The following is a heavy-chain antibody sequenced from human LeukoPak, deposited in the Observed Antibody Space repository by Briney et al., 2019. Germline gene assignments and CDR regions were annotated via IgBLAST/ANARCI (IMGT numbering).Heavy chain of an antibody. CDR3: ARAIDYDILTGYYSLTA. D-gene: IGHD3-9*01. V-gene: IGHV1-69*05. J-gene: IGHJ5*02. CDR1: GGTFISYA. Sequence: SVKVSCKASGGTFISYAISWVRQAPGQGLEWMGRIIPIFGTANYAQKFQGRVTITTDGYKSTAYMEVSSLRPEDTAVYYCARAIDYDILTGYYSLTAWGQGTLVTVSS. CDR2: IIPIFGTA.